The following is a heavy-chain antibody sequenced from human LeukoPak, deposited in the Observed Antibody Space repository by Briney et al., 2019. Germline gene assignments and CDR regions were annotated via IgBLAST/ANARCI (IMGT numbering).Heavy chain of an antibody. Sequence: SETLSLTCTVSVGSIRSGAYYWTWIRQHPGKGLEWMGYIHYTGSTYYNPSLKSRVSISVDTYKNQFSLKLYSVTAADTAVYYCARWTNSDYDSAFDSWGQGTLVTDSS. CDR2: IHYTGST. V-gene: IGHV4-31*03. CDR1: VGSIRSGAYY. J-gene: IGHJ4*02. D-gene: IGHD5-12*01. CDR3: ARWTNSDYDSAFDS.